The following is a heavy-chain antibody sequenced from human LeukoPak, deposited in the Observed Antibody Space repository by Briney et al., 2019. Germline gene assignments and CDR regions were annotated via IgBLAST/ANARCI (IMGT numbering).Heavy chain of an antibody. D-gene: IGHD5-18*01. CDR3: ARRRSIQLWASFDY. J-gene: IGHJ4*02. Sequence: GASVKVSCKASGYTFTSYGINWVRQAPGQGLEWMGRIIPILGIANYAQKFQGRVTITADESTSTAYMELSSLRSEDTAVYYCARRRSIQLWASFDYWGQGTLVTVSS. CDR2: IIPILGIA. V-gene: IGHV1-69*04. CDR1: GYTFTSYG.